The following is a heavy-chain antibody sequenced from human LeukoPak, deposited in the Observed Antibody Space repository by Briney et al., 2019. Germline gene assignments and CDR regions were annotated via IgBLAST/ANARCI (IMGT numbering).Heavy chain of an antibody. CDR3: AKDPKFSIVVVPAAGE. D-gene: IGHD2-2*01. CDR2: ISGSGDST. J-gene: IGHJ4*02. Sequence: GGSLRLSCAASGFTFSSYAMYWVRQAPEKGLEWVSGISGSGDSTSYADSVKRRFTISRDNSKNTLYLQMNSLRAEDTAVYYCAKDPKFSIVVVPAAGEWGQGTLVTVSS. V-gene: IGHV3-23*01. CDR1: GFTFSSYA.